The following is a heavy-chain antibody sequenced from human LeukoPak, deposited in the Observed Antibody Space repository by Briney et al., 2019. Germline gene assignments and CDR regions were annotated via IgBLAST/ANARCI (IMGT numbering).Heavy chain of an antibody. D-gene: IGHD2-15*01. Sequence: GGSLRLSCAASGFTFSSYAMSWVRQAPGKGLVWVSRINNDGTSTTYADSVKGRFTISRDNTKNMLYLEMKSLRVEDTAVYYCASTISCLLWGQGTLVTVSS. CDR3: ASTISCLL. CDR2: INNDGTST. V-gene: IGHV3-74*01. J-gene: IGHJ4*02. CDR1: GFTFSSYA.